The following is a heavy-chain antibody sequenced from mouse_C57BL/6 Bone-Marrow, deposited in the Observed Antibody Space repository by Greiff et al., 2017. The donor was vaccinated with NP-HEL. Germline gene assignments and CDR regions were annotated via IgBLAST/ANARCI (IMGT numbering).Heavy chain of an antibody. Sequence: QVQLKQSGAELVKPGASVKISCKASGYAFSSYWMNWVKQRPGKGLEWIGQIYPGDGDTNYNGKFKGKATLTADKSSSTAYMQLSSLTSEDSAVYFCARCDYDALPWFAYWGQGTLVTVSA. CDR1: GYAFSSYW. CDR2: IYPGDGDT. CDR3: ARCDYDALPWFAY. V-gene: IGHV1-80*01. J-gene: IGHJ3*01. D-gene: IGHD2-3*01.